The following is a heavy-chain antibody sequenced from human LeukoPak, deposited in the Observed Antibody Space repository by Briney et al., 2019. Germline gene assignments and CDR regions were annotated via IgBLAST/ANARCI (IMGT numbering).Heavy chain of an antibody. CDR3: ARGYGSPDF. CDR2: IKQDGSDK. CDR1: GFTFKNYW. V-gene: IGHV3-7*01. D-gene: IGHD3-3*01. Sequence: PGGSLRLSCAASGFTFKNYWISWVRQAPGKGLEWVSSIKQDGSDKYYADSMKGRFTISRDNAKNSVYLQMNSLRAEDTAVYYCARGYGSPDFWGQGTLVTVSS. J-gene: IGHJ4*02.